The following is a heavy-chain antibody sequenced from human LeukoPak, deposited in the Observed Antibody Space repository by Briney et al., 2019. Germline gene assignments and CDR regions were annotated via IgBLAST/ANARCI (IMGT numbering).Heavy chain of an antibody. D-gene: IGHD3-22*01. CDR3: APDDSSGYYFDY. CDR2: NIPILSIA. CDR1: VGTFSSCS. V-gene: IGHV1-69*04. J-gene: IGHJ4*02. Sequence: ASVNVSCRASVGTFSSCSNSGVRQPRGQGLECMGRNIPILSIAKYAQKFKGRVTITADKSTSTAYMELSSLRSEDTAVYYCAPDDSSGYYFDYWGQGTLVTVSS.